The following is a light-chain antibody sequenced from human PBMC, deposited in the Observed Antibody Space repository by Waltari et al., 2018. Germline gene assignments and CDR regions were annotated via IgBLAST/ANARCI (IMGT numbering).Light chain of an antibody. V-gene: IGKV1-5*03. CDR3: QEYDSLPVT. CDR2: KAS. Sequence: DIQMTQSPSTLSASVGDRITITCRTSQSVKNNLAWYQQKPGKAPKVLIHKASRLEGGVPSRFGGSGYGTEFTLTISSLQPDDFATYYCQEYDSLPVTFGGGTRVEIK. CDR1: QSVKNN. J-gene: IGKJ4*01.